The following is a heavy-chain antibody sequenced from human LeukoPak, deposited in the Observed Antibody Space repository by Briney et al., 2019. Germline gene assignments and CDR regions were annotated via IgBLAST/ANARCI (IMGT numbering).Heavy chain of an antibody. D-gene: IGHD5-18*01. J-gene: IGHJ4*02. V-gene: IGHV3-33*01. CDR1: GFTFSSYG. CDR3: ARDRGYSYGHPFDY. Sequence: QSGGSLRLSCAASGFTFSSYGMHWVCQAPGKGLEWVALIWHDGSNKYYADSVKGRFTISRDNSKNTLYLQMNSLRAEDTAVYYCARDRGYSYGHPFDYWGQGTLVTVSS. CDR2: IWHDGSNK.